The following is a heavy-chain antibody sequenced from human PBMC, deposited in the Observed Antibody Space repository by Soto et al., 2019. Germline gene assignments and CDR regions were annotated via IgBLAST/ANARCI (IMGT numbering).Heavy chain of an antibody. D-gene: IGHD3-10*01. CDR2: ISDGGGTT. J-gene: IGHJ4*02. Sequence: EVRLLESGGGLVQPGGSLRLSCAASGFTFSAYAMTWVRQAPGRGLEWVSVISDGGGTTYYAASVKGRFTISRDNSKDTLFLQMNSLRVDDTAVYYCARELEPLMVRGIIVNWGQGTLVTVSS. CDR1: GFTFSAYA. CDR3: ARELEPLMVRGIIVN. V-gene: IGHV3-23*01.